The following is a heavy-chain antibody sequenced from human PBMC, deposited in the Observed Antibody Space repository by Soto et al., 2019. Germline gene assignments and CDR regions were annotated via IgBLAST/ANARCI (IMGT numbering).Heavy chain of an antibody. CDR3: ARAAYYYDGSACAPLGY. D-gene: IGHD3-22*01. V-gene: IGHV4-34*01. CDR1: GGSFSDFY. CDR2: INQSGST. J-gene: IGHJ4*02. Sequence: QVQLQQWGAGLLKPSETLSLTCAVYGGSFSDFYWSWIRQPPGKGLEWIGEINQSGSTNYNPSLKGRVTISVDTSKNQFSLRLGSGTAAETAMYYCARAAYYYDGSACAPLGYWGQGTLVTVSS.